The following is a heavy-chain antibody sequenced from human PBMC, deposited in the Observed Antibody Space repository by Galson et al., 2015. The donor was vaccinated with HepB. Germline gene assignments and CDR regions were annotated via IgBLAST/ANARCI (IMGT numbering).Heavy chain of an antibody. Sequence: SVKVSCKASGFPFTSYSTHWVRQAPGQRFEWMGWINAGNGNTKYSQDFQGRVTISRDTSASTVYMELRSLRSEDTAVYYCARAYYYDSSGPYYDAFDVWGQGTMVTVSS. J-gene: IGHJ3*01. CDR1: GFPFTSYS. CDR2: INAGNGNT. V-gene: IGHV1-3*01. CDR3: ARAYYYDSSGPYYDAFDV. D-gene: IGHD3-22*01.